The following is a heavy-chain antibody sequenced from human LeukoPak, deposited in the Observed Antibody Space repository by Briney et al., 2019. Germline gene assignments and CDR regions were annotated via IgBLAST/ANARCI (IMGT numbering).Heavy chain of an antibody. V-gene: IGHV3-48*03. J-gene: IGHJ3*02. D-gene: IGHD6-6*01. CDR3: ARRPRIAARYDAFDI. Sequence: GGSLSLSRAASEFTFTSYELNGVRQAPGKGLEWVSYICSSGNTISSADSVRGGFTNSRHSPKNTLSLHLTSLRAQDTPVYVCARRPRIAARYDAFDIWGQGTMVTVA. CDR2: ICSSGNTI. CDR1: EFTFTSYE.